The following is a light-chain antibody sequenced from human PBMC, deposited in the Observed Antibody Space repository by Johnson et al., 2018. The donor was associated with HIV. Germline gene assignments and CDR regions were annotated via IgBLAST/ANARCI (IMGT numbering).Light chain of an antibody. V-gene: IGLV1-51*01. Sequence: QSALTQPPSVSAAPGQKVTISCSGSSSNIGNNYVSWYQQLPGTAPKLLIYDNNKRPSGIPDRFSGSKSGTSATLGIPGLPTGDEADYYCGTWDSSLSAFYVFGTGTKVTVL. CDR2: DNN. J-gene: IGLJ1*01. CDR3: GTWDSSLSAFYV. CDR1: SSNIGNNY.